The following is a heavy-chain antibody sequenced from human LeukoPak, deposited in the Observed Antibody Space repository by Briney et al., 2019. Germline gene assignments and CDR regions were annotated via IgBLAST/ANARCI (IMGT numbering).Heavy chain of an antibody. CDR2: IKSRSAGAAV. Sequence: GGSLRLSCTASGYTFSSAWMSWVRQAPGKGLEWVGRIKSRSAGAAVEYAAPVKGRFTISRDDSKDTLYVEMNSLKTEDTAIYYCSTDIAFWSGYSDYWGQGALVTVSS. CDR1: GYTFSSAW. D-gene: IGHD3-3*01. V-gene: IGHV3-15*01. CDR3: STDIAFWSGYSDY. J-gene: IGHJ4*02.